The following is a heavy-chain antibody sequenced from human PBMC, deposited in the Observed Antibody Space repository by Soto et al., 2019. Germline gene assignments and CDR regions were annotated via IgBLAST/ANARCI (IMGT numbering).Heavy chain of an antibody. CDR3: ARPTTGSSPDY. CDR1: GYSFTTSW. CDR2: IYPGDSET. V-gene: IGHV5-51*01. J-gene: IGHJ4*02. D-gene: IGHD6-13*01. Sequence: GESLKISCQGSGYSFTTSWIGWVRQMPGKGLEWMAIIYPGDSETRYIPSFQGQVTISVDKSITTTYLQWSSLKASDTAVYYCARPTTGSSPDYWGQGTHVTVSS.